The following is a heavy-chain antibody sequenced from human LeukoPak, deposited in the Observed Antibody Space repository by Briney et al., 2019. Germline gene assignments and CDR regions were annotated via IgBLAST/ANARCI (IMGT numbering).Heavy chain of an antibody. CDR2: MNPKSGNT. Sequence: ASVKVSCKASGYSFSSHDINWVRQATGQGLEWMGWMNPKSGNTDHAQKFQGRVTMSRNTSISVAYLELSSLRSEDTAGCFCVRAFLFGGLVGYSFDPGGQGTPVTV. J-gene: IGHJ5*02. CDR3: VRAFLFGGLVGYSFDP. V-gene: IGHV1-8*01. D-gene: IGHD3-10*02. CDR1: GYSFSSHD.